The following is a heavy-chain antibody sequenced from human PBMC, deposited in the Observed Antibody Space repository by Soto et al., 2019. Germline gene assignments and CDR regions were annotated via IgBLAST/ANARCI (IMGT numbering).Heavy chain of an antibody. CDR1: GFTFSSYS. D-gene: IGHD6-13*01. V-gene: IGHV3-21*01. J-gene: IGHJ5*02. CDR3: ARGGQQLVLWWFDP. Sequence: EVPLVESGGGLVQPGGSLRLSCAASGFTFSSYSMNWVRQAPGKGLEWVSSISSSSSYIYYADSVKGRFTISRDNAKNSLYLQMNSLRAEDTAVYYCARGGQQLVLWWFDPWGQGTLVTVSS. CDR2: ISSSSSYI.